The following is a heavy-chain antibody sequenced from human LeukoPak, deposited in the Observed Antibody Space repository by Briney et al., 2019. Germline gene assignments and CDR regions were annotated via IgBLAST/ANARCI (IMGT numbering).Heavy chain of an antibody. J-gene: IGHJ5*02. CDR3: ARLSLSCSSTSCYEWSDP. V-gene: IGHV1-8*03. CDR2: MNPNSGNT. CDR1: GYTFTSYD. Sequence: ASVKVSCKASGYTFTSYDINWVRQATGQGLEWMGWMNPNSGNTGYAQKFQGRVTITRNTSISTAYMELSSLRSEDTAVYYCARLSLSCSSTSCYEWSDPWGQGTLVTVSS. D-gene: IGHD2-2*01.